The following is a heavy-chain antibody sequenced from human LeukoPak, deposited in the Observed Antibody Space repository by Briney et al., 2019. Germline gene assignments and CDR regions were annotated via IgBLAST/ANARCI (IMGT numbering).Heavy chain of an antibody. CDR2: IWYDGSNK. CDR1: GFTFSSYG. J-gene: IGHJ4*02. CDR3: ARDKEVTDKLID. Sequence: GRSLRLSCAASGFTFSSYGMHWVRQAPGKGLEWVAVIWYDGSNKYYADSVKGRFTISRDNSKNTLYLQMNSLRAEDTAVYYCARDKEVTDKLIDWGQGTLVTVSS. D-gene: IGHD4-23*01. V-gene: IGHV3-33*08.